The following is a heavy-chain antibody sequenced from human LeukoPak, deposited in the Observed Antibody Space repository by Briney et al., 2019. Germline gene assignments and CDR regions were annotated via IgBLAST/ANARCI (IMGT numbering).Heavy chain of an antibody. D-gene: IGHD2-15*01. V-gene: IGHV1-2*02. CDR1: GYTFTGSY. CDR3: ARVPYCSGGSCYMDWFDP. Sequence: GASVKVSCKASGYTFTGSYMHWVRQAPGQGLEWMGWINPNSGGTNYAQKFQGRVTMTRDTSISTAYMELSRLRSDDTAVYYCARVPYCSGGSCYMDWFDPWGQGTLVTVSS. J-gene: IGHJ5*02. CDR2: INPNSGGT.